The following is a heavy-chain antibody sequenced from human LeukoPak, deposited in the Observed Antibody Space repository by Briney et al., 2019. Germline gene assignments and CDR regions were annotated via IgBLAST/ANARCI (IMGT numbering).Heavy chain of an antibody. V-gene: IGHV4-34*01. CDR1: GGSFSGYY. CDR3: ARARGLMVRGVSEFDY. J-gene: IGHJ4*02. CDR2: INHSGST. Sequence: SETLSLTCAVYGGSFSGYYWSWIRQPPGKGLEWIGEINHSGSTNYNPPLKSRVTISVDTSKNQFSLKLSSVTAADTAVYYCARARGLMVRGVSEFDYWGQGTLVTVSS. D-gene: IGHD3-10*01.